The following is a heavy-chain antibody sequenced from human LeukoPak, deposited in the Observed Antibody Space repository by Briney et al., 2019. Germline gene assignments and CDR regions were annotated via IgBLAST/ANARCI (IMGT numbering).Heavy chain of an antibody. D-gene: IGHD6-19*01. CDR3: ATDAWSGGSFEY. Sequence: QPGGSLRLSCAASGLTGSSIYMSWVRQAPGKGLEGVSVLYAAGNTYDADSVKGGITICSDNSKNTVYLQRNNLRADDTALYYCATDAWSGGSFEYWGRGTLVTVSS. CDR2: LYAAGNT. J-gene: IGHJ4*02. V-gene: IGHV3-53*01. CDR1: GLTGSSIY.